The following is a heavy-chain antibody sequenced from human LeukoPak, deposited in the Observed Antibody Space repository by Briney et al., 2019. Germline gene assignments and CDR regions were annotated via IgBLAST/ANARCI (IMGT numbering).Heavy chain of an antibody. J-gene: IGHJ6*03. CDR2: ISSSSSYI. CDR1: GFTFSSYS. CDR3: ARVTFEDYYYYYYMDV. Sequence: GGSLRLSCAASGFTFSSYSMNWVRQAPGKGLEWVSSISSSSSYIYYADSVKGRFTISRDNAKNSLYLQMNSLRAEDTAVYYCARVTFEDYYYYYYMDVWGKGTTVTISS. V-gene: IGHV3-21*04.